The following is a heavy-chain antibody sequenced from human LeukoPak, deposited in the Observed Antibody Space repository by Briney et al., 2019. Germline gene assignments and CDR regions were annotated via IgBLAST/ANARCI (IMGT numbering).Heavy chain of an antibody. CDR1: GFTFSSYG. CDR2: IRYDGSNK. CDR3: AKSRSGYYQLAFDI. Sequence: PGGSLRLSCAASGFTFSSYGMHWVRQASGKGLEWVAFIRYDGSNKYYADSVKGRFTISRDNSKNTLYLQMNSLRAEDTAVYYCAKSRSGYYQLAFDIWGQGTMVTVSS. J-gene: IGHJ3*02. V-gene: IGHV3-30*02. D-gene: IGHD3-22*01.